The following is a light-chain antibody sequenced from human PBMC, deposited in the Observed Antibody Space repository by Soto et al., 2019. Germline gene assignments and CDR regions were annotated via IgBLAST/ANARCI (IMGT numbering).Light chain of an antibody. J-gene: IGKJ1*01. CDR1: QGISND. V-gene: IGKV1-27*01. CDR3: QKYNSAPRT. CDR2: AAS. Sequence: DIQMTQSPSSLSASVGDRVTITCRASQGISNDLAWFQQKPGKVPELLIYAASTLQSGVPYRFSGSGSGTDFTLTITSLQPEDVATYYCQKYNSAPRTVGQGTKVGVK.